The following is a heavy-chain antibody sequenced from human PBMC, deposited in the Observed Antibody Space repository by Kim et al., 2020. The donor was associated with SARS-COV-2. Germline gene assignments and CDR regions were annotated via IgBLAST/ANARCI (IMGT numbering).Heavy chain of an antibody. J-gene: IGHJ4*02. CDR2: GST. CDR3: AKDQGQQLL. D-gene: IGHD6-13*01. Sequence: GSTYYADSVKGRFTISRDNSKNTLYLQMNSLRAEDTAVYYCAKDQGQQLLWGQGTLVTVSS. V-gene: IGHV3-23*01.